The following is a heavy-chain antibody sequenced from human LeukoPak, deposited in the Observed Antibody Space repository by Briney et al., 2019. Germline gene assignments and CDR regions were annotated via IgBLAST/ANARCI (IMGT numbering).Heavy chain of an antibody. V-gene: IGHV3-23*01. Sequence: GGSLRLSCAASGFTFSSYAMSWVRQAPGKGLEWVSAISGSGGSTYYADSVKGRFTISRDNSKNTLYLQMNSLRAEDTAVYYCARARYYYGSGSYYPGYWGQGTLVTVSS. CDR2: ISGSGGST. CDR3: ARARYYYGSGSYYPGY. CDR1: GFTFSSYA. D-gene: IGHD3-10*01. J-gene: IGHJ4*02.